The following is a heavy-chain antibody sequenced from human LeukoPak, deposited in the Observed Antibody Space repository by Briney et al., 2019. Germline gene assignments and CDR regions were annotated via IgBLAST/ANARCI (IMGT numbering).Heavy chain of an antibody. Sequence: SETLSLTCTVSGDSISGFYWSWIRQPPGKGLEWIGYIYYSGSTNYNPSLKSRVTISVDTSKNQFSLRLSSVTAADTALYYCARGVVAAPQTFDYWGQGTLVTVSS. CDR2: IYYSGST. CDR3: ARGVVAAPQTFDY. J-gene: IGHJ4*02. CDR1: GDSISGFY. D-gene: IGHD2-15*01. V-gene: IGHV4-59*01.